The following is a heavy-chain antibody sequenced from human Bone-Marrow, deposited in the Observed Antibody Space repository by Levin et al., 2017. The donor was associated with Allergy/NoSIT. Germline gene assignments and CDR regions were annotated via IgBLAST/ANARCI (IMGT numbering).Heavy chain of an antibody. CDR1: GFTFRTYD. CDR3: ARGVGSRTKY. D-gene: IGHD3-3*01. CDR2: ISSTSNYI. V-gene: IGHV3-21*01. J-gene: IGHJ4*02. Sequence: PGGSLRLSCAAAGFTFRTYDMNWVRQAPGKGLEWVSSISSTSNYIYYADSVKGRFTVSRDNAQNSLYLQMNSLRAEDTAVYYCARGVGSRTKYWGQGTLVTVSS.